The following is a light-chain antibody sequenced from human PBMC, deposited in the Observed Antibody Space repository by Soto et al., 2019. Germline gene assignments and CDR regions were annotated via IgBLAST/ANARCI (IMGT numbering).Light chain of an antibody. Sequence: EIVMTQSPATLSVSPGERATLSCRASQSVINNLAWYQQKPGQAHRLLIYAVSTRATGIPARFSGSGSGTEFTLTISSLQSEDFAVYYCQQGDNWPWTFGQGNKVEIK. CDR2: AVS. CDR1: QSVINN. CDR3: QQGDNWPWT. V-gene: IGKV3D-15*01. J-gene: IGKJ1*01.